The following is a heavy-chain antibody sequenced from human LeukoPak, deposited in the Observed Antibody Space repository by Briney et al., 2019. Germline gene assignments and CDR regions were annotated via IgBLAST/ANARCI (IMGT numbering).Heavy chain of an antibody. J-gene: IGHJ4*02. CDR2: IYYSGST. Sequence: SETLSLTCTVSGGSISSSSYYWGWIRQPPGKGLEWIGSIYYSGSTYYNPSLKSRVTISVDTSKNQFSLKLSSVTAADTAVYYCARNMVRGSLGPFDYWGQGTLVTVSS. D-gene: IGHD3-10*01. V-gene: IGHV4-39*07. CDR1: GGSISSSSYY. CDR3: ARNMVRGSLGPFDY.